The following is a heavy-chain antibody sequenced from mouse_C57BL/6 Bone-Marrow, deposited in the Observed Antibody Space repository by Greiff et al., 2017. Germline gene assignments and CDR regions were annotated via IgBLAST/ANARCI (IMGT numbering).Heavy chain of an antibody. CDR3: ARSGVSAYYFDY. D-gene: IGHD3-1*01. CDR2: IHPNSGST. Sequence: VQLQQPGAELVKPGASVKLSCKASGYTFTSYWMHWVKQRPGQGLEWIGMIHPNSGSTNYNEKFKGKATLTVDKSSSTAYMQLSSLTSEDSAVYYCARSGVSAYYFDYWGQGTTLTVSS. V-gene: IGHV1-64*01. J-gene: IGHJ2*01. CDR1: GYTFTSYW.